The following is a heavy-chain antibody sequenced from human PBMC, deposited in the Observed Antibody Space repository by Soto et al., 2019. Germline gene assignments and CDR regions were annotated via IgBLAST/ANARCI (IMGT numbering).Heavy chain of an antibody. Sequence: ESGGGLVQPGGSLRLSCAASGFTFSSYEMNWVRQAPGKGLEWVSYISSSGSTIYYADSVKGRFTISRDNAKNSLYLQMNSLRAEDTAVYYCARDLMGVVIADAFDIWGQGTMVTVSS. D-gene: IGHD3-3*01. CDR1: GFTFSSYE. CDR2: ISSSGSTI. J-gene: IGHJ3*02. CDR3: ARDLMGVVIADAFDI. V-gene: IGHV3-48*03.